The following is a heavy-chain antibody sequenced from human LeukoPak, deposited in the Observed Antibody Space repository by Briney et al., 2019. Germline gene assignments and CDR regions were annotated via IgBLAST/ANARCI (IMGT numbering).Heavy chain of an antibody. Sequence: PSETLSLTCAVYGGSFSGYYWSWIRQPPGKGLEWIGEINHSGNTNYNPSLKGRVTISLDTSKNQVSLKLSPVTAADSAVYYCARGGEGHYYGSASQDYWGQETLVTVSS. D-gene: IGHD3-10*01. CDR1: GGSFSGYY. CDR2: INHSGNT. V-gene: IGHV4-34*01. CDR3: ARGGEGHYYGSASQDY. J-gene: IGHJ4*02.